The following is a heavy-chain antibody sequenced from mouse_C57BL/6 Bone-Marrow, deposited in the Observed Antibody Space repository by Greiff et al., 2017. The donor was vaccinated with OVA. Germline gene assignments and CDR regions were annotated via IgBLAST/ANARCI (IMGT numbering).Heavy chain of an antibody. CDR1: GFTFTDYY. D-gene: IGHD1-1*01. Sequence: VQLKESGGGLVQPGGSLSLSCAASGFTFTDYYMSWVRQPPGKALEWLGFIRNKANGYTTEYSASVTGRFTISRDNSQSILYLQMNALRAEDSATYYCARWLLRGYYAMDYWGQGTSVTVSS. V-gene: IGHV7-3*01. CDR3: ARWLLRGYYAMDY. CDR2: IRNKANGYTT. J-gene: IGHJ4*01.